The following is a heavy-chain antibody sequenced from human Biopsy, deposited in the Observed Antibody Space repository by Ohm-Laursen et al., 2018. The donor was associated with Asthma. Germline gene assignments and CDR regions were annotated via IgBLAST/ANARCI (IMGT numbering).Heavy chain of an antibody. CDR2: ISYDGSTK. D-gene: IGHD4-17*01. Sequence: SLRLSCTASGFSFSEFVMHWVRQAPGKGLEWVAVISYDGSTKYYADSVKGRFTISRDNSKNTLYLQMSSLRVEDTAVYYCAKEPRIYGDNLAGMGLRGQGTAVNGS. J-gene: IGHJ6*02. CDR3: AKEPRIYGDNLAGMGL. CDR1: GFSFSEFV. V-gene: IGHV3-30*18.